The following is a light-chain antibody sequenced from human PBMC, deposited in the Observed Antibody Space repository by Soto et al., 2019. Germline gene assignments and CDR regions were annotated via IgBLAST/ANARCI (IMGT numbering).Light chain of an antibody. Sequence: TQSPPTLSASVGDRVTLSCRASQSVRSNFLAWYQQKPGQAPRLLIYGASNRATGIPDRFSGSGSGTDFTLTITRLEPEDFAMYYCQRYDSLRTFGQGTKVDIK. CDR3: QRYDSLRT. J-gene: IGKJ1*01. V-gene: IGKV3-20*01. CDR2: GAS. CDR1: QSVRSNF.